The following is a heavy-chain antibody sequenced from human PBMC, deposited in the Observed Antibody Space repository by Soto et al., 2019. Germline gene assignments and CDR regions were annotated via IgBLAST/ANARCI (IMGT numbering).Heavy chain of an antibody. Sequence: SETLSLTCTVSGGSISSYYWSWIRQPPGKGLEWIGYIYYSGSTNYNPSLKSRVTISVDTSKNQFSLKLSSVTAADTAVYYCASSGELFEDYYYYYMDVWGKGTTVTVSS. J-gene: IGHJ6*03. D-gene: IGHD3-10*01. V-gene: IGHV4-59*08. CDR3: ASSGELFEDYYYYYMDV. CDR1: GGSISSYY. CDR2: IYYSGST.